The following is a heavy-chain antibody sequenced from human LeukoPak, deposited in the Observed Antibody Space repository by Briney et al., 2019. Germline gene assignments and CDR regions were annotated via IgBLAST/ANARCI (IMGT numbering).Heavy chain of an antibody. V-gene: IGHV3-23*01. CDR3: APRVVGSAPFDY. CDR1: GFTFSSHG. CDR2: ISGSTGRT. J-gene: IGHJ4*02. Sequence: GGSLRLSCAASGFTFSSHGMNWVRQAPGKGLEWVSAISGSTGRTYYADSVKGRFTISRDNSKNTLYLQMNNLRAEDTAVYYCAPRVVGSAPFDYWGQGTLVTVSS. D-gene: IGHD2-15*01.